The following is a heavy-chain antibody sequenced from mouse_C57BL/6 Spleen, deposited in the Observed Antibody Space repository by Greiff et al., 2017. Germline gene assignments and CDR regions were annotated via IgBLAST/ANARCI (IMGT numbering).Heavy chain of an antibody. CDR1: GFTFSSYT. CDR3: ARQRELGLYYFDY. Sequence: EVHLVESGGGLVKPGGSLKLSCAASGFTFSSYTMSWVRQTPEKRLEWVATISGGGGNTYYPDSVKGRFTISRDNAKNTLYLQMSRLGSEDTALYYCARQRELGLYYFDYWGQGTTLTVSS. J-gene: IGHJ2*01. D-gene: IGHD4-1*01. CDR2: ISGGGGNT. V-gene: IGHV5-9*01.